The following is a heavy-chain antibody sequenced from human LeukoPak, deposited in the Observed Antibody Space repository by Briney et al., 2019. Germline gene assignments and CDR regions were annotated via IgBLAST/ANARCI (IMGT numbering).Heavy chain of an antibody. CDR3: AKEGGYCIGVACPRRIDD. D-gene: IGHD2-15*01. CDR1: GFTFSTYS. V-gene: IGHV3-23*01. J-gene: IGHJ4*02. CDR2: IGDGGDGT. Sequence: PGWSLRLSCAASGFTFSTYSMSWVRQAPGEGLQWLATIGDGGDGTYYADSVKGRFTISRDNYKDTVHLQMSSLRAEDTAVYYCAKEGGYCIGVACPRRIDDWGQGTLVTVSS.